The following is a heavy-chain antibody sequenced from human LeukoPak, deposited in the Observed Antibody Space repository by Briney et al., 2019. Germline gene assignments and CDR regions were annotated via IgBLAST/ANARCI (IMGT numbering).Heavy chain of an antibody. CDR1: GFTFSSYA. D-gene: IGHD3-16*01. CDR2: ISGSGGST. CDR3: AKDSLSGGSSLYYFDY. Sequence: GGSLRLSCAASGFTFSSYAMSWVRQAPGKGLEWVSAISGSGGSTYYADSVKGRFTISRDNSKNTLYLQMNSLRAEDTAVYYCAKDSLSGGSSLYYFDYWGQGTLVTVSS. J-gene: IGHJ4*02. V-gene: IGHV3-23*01.